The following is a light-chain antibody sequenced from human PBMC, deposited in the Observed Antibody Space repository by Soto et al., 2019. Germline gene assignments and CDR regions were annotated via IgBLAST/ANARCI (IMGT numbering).Light chain of an antibody. CDR3: QQYVRSPPSWT. CDR2: DAS. CDR1: QSGSSSY. J-gene: IGKJ1*01. V-gene: IGKV3-20*01. Sequence: ETVLTQSPGTLSLSPGERATLSCRASQSGSSSYLAWYQQKPGQAPRLLIYDASSRATGIPDRFSGSGSGTDFTLTISRLEPEDFAVYYCQQYVRSPPSWTFGQGTKVEIK.